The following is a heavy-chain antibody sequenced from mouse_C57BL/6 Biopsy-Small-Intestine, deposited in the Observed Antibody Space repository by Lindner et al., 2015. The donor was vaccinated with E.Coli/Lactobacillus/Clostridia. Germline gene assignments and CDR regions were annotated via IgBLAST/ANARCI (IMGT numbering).Heavy chain of an antibody. J-gene: IGHJ3*01. D-gene: IGHD2-14*01. CDR3: ARRGGTTGWFAY. CDR1: GYTFTSYW. CDR2: INPSSGYS. Sequence: VQLQESGAELAKPGASVKMSCKASGYTFTSYWMHWVKQRPGQGLEWIGYINPSSGYSEYNQKFKDKATLTADKSSSTAYMQLSSLTSEDSAVYYCARRGGTTGWFAYWGQGTLVTVSA. V-gene: IGHV1-7*01.